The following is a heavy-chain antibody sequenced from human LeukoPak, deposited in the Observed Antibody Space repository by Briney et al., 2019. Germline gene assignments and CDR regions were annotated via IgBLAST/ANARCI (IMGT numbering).Heavy chain of an antibody. CDR2: ISAYNGNT. V-gene: IGHV1-18*01. CDR3: TRVGYSGSYFYYYYYGMDV. CDR1: GYTFTSYG. D-gene: IGHD1-26*01. Sequence: ASVKVPCKASGYTFTSYGISWVRQAPGQGLEWMGWISAYNGNTNYAQKLQGRVTMTTDTSTSTAYMELRSLRSDDTAVYYCTRVGYSGSYFYYYYYGMDVWGQGTTVTVSS. J-gene: IGHJ6*02.